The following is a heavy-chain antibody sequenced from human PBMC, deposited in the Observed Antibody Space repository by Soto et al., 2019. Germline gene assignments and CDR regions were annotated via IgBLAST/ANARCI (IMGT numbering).Heavy chain of an antibody. CDR1: GDSVSSNSAA. J-gene: IGHJ6*02. D-gene: IGHD3-22*01. CDR2: TYYRSKWYN. Sequence: PSQTLSLTCAISGDSVSSNSAAWNWIRQSPSRGLEWLGRTYYRSKWYNDYAISVKSRITINPDTSKNQFSLQLNSVTPEDTAVYYCARVNYDSSGYYSDYYYGMDVWGQGTTVTVSS. CDR3: ARVNYDSSGYYSDYYYGMDV. V-gene: IGHV6-1*01.